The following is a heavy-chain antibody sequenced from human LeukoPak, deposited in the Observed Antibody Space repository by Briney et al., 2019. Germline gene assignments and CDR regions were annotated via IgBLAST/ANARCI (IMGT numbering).Heavy chain of an antibody. CDR1: GFTFSGYG. V-gene: IGHV3-64*01. J-gene: IGHJ4*02. D-gene: IGHD6-13*01. Sequence: GGSLRLSCAASGFTFSGYGMHWVRQAPGKGLEYVSGIRSNGGSTYYANSVKGRFTISRDNSKNTLYLKMASLRIDDMAVYYCKRGGEAAGDYWGQGAIVTVSS. CDR2: IRSNGGST. CDR3: KRGGEAAGDY.